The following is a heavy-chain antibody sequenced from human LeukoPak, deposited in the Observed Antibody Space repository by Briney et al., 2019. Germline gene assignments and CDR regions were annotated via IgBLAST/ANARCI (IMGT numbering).Heavy chain of an antibody. V-gene: IGHV4-34*01. CDR2: INHSGST. Sequence: SETLSLTCTVSGGSISSYYWSWIRQPPGKGLEWIGEINHSGSTNYNPSLKSRVTISVDTSKNQFSLKLSSVTAADTAVYYCARVGDYYGSGNYYYYMDVWGKGTTVTVSS. J-gene: IGHJ6*03. CDR1: GGSISSYY. CDR3: ARVGDYYGSGNYYYYMDV. D-gene: IGHD3-10*01.